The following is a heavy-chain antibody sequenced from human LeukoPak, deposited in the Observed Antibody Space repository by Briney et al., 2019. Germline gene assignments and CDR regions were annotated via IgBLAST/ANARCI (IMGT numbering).Heavy chain of an antibody. D-gene: IGHD4-17*01. CDR3: AADPYDYGDYVLGY. CDR2: IVAGSGNT. CDR1: GFTFTSSA. V-gene: IGHV1-58*01. Sequence: GASVKVSCTASGFTFTSSAVQWVRQARGQRLEWIGWIVAGSGNTNYAQKFQERVTITRDMSTSTAYMELSSLRSEDTAVYYCAADPYDYGDYVLGYWGQGTLVTISS. J-gene: IGHJ4*02.